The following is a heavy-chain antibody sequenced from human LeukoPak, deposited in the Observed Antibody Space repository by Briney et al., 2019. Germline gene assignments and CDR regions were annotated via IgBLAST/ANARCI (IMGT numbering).Heavy chain of an antibody. CDR2: IKSKTDGGTT. Sequence: GGSLRLSCAASGFTFSNAWMSWVRQAPGKGLEWVGRIKSKTDGGTTDYAAPVKGRFTISRDDSKNTLYLYMNSLKTEDTAVYYCTTDRGEGSSSWFREDYYGMDVWGQGTTVTVSS. CDR1: GFTFSNAW. CDR3: TTDRGEGSSSWFREDYYGMDV. J-gene: IGHJ6*02. D-gene: IGHD6-13*01. V-gene: IGHV3-15*01.